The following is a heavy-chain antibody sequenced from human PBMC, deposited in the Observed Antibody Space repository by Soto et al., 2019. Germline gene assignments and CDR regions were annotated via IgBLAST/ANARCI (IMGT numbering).Heavy chain of an antibody. J-gene: IGHJ4*02. CDR3: ARWGTTGGFDL. V-gene: IGHV3-30*19. CDR1: GFRFQSFV. Sequence: ESGGGVVQPGTSLRLSCAASGFRFQSFVMHWVRQAPGKGLEWVAFTSYDGNNKDYGDSVKGRFTVSRDNSQNTLHLQMDFLRPEATALYYCARWGTTGGFDLWGQGTLVSVSS. D-gene: IGHD3-16*01. CDR2: TSYDGNNK.